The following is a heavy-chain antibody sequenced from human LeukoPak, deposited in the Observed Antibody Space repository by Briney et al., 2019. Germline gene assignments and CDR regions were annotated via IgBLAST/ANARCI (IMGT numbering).Heavy chain of an antibody. D-gene: IGHD3-9*01. Sequence: SETLSLTCTVSGGSISSYYGIWIRQPAGKGLEWIGRIYTSGSTNYNPSLKSRVTMSVDTSKNQFSLKLSSVTAADTAVYYCARENYDILTGGRFDYWGQGTLVTVSS. CDR1: GGSISSYY. J-gene: IGHJ4*02. V-gene: IGHV4-4*07. CDR2: IYTSGST. CDR3: ARENYDILTGGRFDY.